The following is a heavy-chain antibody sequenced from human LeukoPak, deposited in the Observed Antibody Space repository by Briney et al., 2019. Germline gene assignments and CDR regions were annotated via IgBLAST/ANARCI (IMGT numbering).Heavy chain of an antibody. CDR2: ITSSSSTS. D-gene: IGHD3/OR15-3a*01. J-gene: IGHJ4*02. Sequence: GGSLRLSCAASGFTFSDYSMNWVRQAPGKGLEWVSYITSSSSTSYYADSVKGRFTISRDNAKNSLYLQMNSLRPEDMAVYYCVKSSGFWTGPFDYWGQGIWVTVSS. V-gene: IGHV3-48*01. CDR1: GFTFSDYS. CDR3: VKSSGFWTGPFDY.